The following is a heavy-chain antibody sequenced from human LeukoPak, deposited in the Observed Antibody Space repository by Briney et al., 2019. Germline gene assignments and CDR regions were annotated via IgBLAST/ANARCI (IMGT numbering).Heavy chain of an antibody. CDR2: INHSGST. D-gene: IGHD6-13*01. Sequence: SETLSLTCAVYGGSFSGYYWSWIRQPPGKGLEWIGEINHSGSTNYNPSLKSRVTISVDTSKNQFSLKLSSVTAADTAVYYCARARLRRWGSSCPTCWFDPWGQGTLVTVSS. V-gene: IGHV4-34*01. CDR3: ARARLRRWGSSCPTCWFDP. J-gene: IGHJ5*02. CDR1: GGSFSGYY.